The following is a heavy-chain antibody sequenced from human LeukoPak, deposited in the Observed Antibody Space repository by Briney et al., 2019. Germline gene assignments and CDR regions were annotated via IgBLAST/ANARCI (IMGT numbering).Heavy chain of an antibody. V-gene: IGHV3-48*03. Sequence: GALRLSCAASGFTFSSYEMNWVRQAPGKGLEWVSYISSSGSTIYYADSAKGRFTISRDNAKNSLYLQMNSLRAEDTAVYYCARADVLLWFGERILRGYYYGMDVWGKGTTVTVSS. CDR1: GFTFSSYE. J-gene: IGHJ6*04. CDR2: ISSSGSTI. D-gene: IGHD3-10*01. CDR3: ARADVLLWFGERILRGYYYGMDV.